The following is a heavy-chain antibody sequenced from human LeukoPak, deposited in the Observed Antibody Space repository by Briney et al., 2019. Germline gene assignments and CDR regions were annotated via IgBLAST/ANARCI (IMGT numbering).Heavy chain of an antibody. CDR1: GGSISSISYY. CDR2: IYYSGST. CDR3: ARLGYCSSISCPRFDY. Sequence: PSETLSLTCTVSGGSISSISYYWGWIRQPPGKGLEWIGSIYYSGSTYYNPSLKSRVTISVDTSKNQFSLKLSSVTAADTAVYYCARLGYCSSISCPRFDYWGQGTLVTVSS. V-gene: IGHV4-39*01. J-gene: IGHJ4*02. D-gene: IGHD2-2*01.